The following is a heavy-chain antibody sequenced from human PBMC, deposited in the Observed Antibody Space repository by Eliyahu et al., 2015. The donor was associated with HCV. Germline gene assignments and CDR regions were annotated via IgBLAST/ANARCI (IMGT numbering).Heavy chain of an antibody. J-gene: IGHJ6*03. D-gene: IGHD6-6*01. V-gene: IGHV4-34*01. CDR2: FNHSGST. CDR1: GXSSXXSY. Sequence: QVQLQQWGARLLKPSETLSLTCAVSGXSSXXSYWXWIRLPPGKGLEWIGDFNHSGSTRYNPSLRSRVTISMDTSRNELSLKLSSVTAADTAVYYCASVIAARFSFGGHMDVWGEGTTVTVS. CDR3: ASVIAARFSFGGHMDV.